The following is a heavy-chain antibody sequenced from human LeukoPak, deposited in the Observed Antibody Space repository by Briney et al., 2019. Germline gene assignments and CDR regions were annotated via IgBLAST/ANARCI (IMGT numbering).Heavy chain of an antibody. D-gene: IGHD2-2*01. CDR2: IYTSGST. J-gene: IGHJ3*02. CDR1: GGSISSGSYY. V-gene: IGHV4-61*02. CDR3: ARFAPLVVPAAMNAFDI. Sequence: SQTLSLTCTVSGGSISSGSYYWSWIRPPAGKGLEWIGRIYTSGSTNYNPSLKSRVTISVDTSKNQFSLKLSSVTAADTAVYYCARFAPLVVPAAMNAFDIWGQGTMVTVSS.